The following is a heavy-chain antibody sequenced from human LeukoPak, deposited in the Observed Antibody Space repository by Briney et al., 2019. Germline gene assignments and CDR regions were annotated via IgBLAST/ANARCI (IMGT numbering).Heavy chain of an antibody. CDR3: ARDSRKGASYYDFWSGYVYYYYGMDV. J-gene: IGHJ6*02. Sequence: GGSLRLSCAASGFTFSSYWMNWARQAPGKGLEWVASINHNGNVNYYVDSVKGRFTISRDNAKNSLYLQMSNLRAEDTAVYFCARDSRKGASYYDFWSGYVYYYYGMDVWGQGTTVTVSS. D-gene: IGHD3-3*01. CDR2: INHNGNVN. V-gene: IGHV3-7*03. CDR1: GFTFSSYW.